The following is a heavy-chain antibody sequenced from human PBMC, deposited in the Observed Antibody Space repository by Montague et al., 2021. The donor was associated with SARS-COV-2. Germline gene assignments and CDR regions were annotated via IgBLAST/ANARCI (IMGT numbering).Heavy chain of an antibody. V-gene: IGHV3-74*01. J-gene: IGHJ4*02. D-gene: IGHD3-22*01. CDR1: GFTFNNYW. CDR2: INGDGNGR. CDR3: ANYDSSSYVSLGY. Sequence: LSLSCAASGFTFNNYWMHWVRQAPGKGLVWVSRINGDGNGRNYAESVKGRFTISRDNAKKTLYLQMNSLRAEDTAVYYCANYDSSSYVSLGYWGQGTLVTVSS.